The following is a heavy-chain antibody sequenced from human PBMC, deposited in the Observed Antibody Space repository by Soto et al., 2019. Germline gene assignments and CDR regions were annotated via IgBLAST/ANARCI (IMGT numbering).Heavy chain of an antibody. D-gene: IGHD5-12*01. J-gene: IGHJ4*02. V-gene: IGHV1-69*02. CDR2: IIPILGIA. Sequence: QVQLVQSGAEVKKPGSSVKVSCKASGGTFSSYTISWVRQAPGQGLEWMGRIIPILGIANYAQKFQGRVTITADKSTSTAYMELSSLRSEDTAVYYCASELYSGYDYYRETDTAMPRVDYWGQGTLVTVSS. CDR3: ASELYSGYDYYRETDTAMPRVDY. CDR1: GGTFSSYT.